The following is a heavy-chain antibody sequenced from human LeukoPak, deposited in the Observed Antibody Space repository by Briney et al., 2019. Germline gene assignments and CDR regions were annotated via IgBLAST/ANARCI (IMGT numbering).Heavy chain of an antibody. J-gene: IGHJ6*03. Sequence: PGGSLRLSCAASGFTFSSYWMSWVRQAPGKGLEWVANIKQDGSEKYYVDSVKGRFTISRDNAKNSLYLQMNSLRAEDTAVYYCARGPIAAAGRYYYYYMDVWGKGTTVTVSS. CDR2: IKQDGSEK. V-gene: IGHV3-7*01. CDR3: ARGPIAAAGRYYYYYMDV. CDR1: GFTFSSYW. D-gene: IGHD6-13*01.